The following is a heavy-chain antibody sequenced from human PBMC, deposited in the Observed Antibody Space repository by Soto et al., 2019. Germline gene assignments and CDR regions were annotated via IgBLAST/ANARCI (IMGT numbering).Heavy chain of an antibody. CDR2: MNPNSGNT. CDR3: AREGYDYVWGSYRYTGAFGY. V-gene: IGHV1-8*01. CDR1: GYTFTSYD. D-gene: IGHD3-16*02. Sequence: ASVKVSCKASGYTFTSYDINWVLQATGQGLEWMGWMNPNSGNTGYAQKFQGRVTMTRNTSISTAYMELSSLRSEDTAVYYCAREGYDYVWGSYRYTGAFGYWGQGTLVTVSS. J-gene: IGHJ4*02.